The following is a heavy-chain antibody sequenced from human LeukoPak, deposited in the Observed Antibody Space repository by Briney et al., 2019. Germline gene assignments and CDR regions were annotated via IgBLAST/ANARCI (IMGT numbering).Heavy chain of an antibody. V-gene: IGHV4-34*01. CDR3: ARHFARSITMIVVVIGRRAFDI. D-gene: IGHD3-22*01. CDR2: INHSGST. Sequence: PSETLSLTCAVYGGSFSGYYWSWIRQPPGKGLEWIGEINHSGSTNYNPSLKSRVTISVDTSKNQFSLKLSSVTAADTAVYYCARHFARSITMIVVVIGRRAFDIWGQGTMVTVSS. J-gene: IGHJ3*02. CDR1: GGSFSGYY.